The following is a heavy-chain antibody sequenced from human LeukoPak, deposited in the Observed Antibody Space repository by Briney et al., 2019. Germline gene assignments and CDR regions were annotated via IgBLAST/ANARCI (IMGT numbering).Heavy chain of an antibody. CDR3: AKDDCSSTSCYTTDY. CDR1: GFTFSSYG. CDR2: IRYDGSNK. D-gene: IGHD2-2*02. V-gene: IGHV3-30*02. Sequence: PGGSLRLSCAASGFTFSSYGMHWVRQAPGKGLEWVAFIRYDGSNKYYADSVKGRFTISRDNSKSTLYLQMNSLRAEDTAVYYCAKDDCSSTSCYTTDYWGQGTLVTVSS. J-gene: IGHJ4*02.